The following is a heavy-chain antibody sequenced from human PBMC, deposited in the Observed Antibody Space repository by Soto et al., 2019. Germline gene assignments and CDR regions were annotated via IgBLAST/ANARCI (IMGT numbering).Heavy chain of an antibody. CDR2: INPNSGGT. D-gene: IGHD3-10*01. Sequence: ASVKVSCKASGYSFTDYHMHWVRQAPGQGLEWMGWINPNSGGTNYAQKFQGRVTMTRDTSISTAYMELSRLRSDDTAVYYCARIYGSGSYYYYYGMDVWGQGTTVTVSS. J-gene: IGHJ6*02. V-gene: IGHV1-2*02. CDR3: ARIYGSGSYYYYYGMDV. CDR1: GYSFTDYH.